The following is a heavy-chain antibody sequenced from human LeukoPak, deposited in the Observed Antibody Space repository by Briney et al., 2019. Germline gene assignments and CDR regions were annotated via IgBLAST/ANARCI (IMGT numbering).Heavy chain of an antibody. J-gene: IGHJ4*02. CDR2: IIPIFGTA. Sequence: ASVKVSCKASGGTFSSYAISWVRQAPGQGLEWMGGIIPIFGTANYAQKFQGRVTITADESTSTAYMELSSLRSEDTAVYYCARALGFHSSYDSQSFDYWGQGTLVTVSS. CDR1: GGTFSSYA. D-gene: IGHD5-12*01. CDR3: ARALGFHSSYDSQSFDY. V-gene: IGHV1-69*01.